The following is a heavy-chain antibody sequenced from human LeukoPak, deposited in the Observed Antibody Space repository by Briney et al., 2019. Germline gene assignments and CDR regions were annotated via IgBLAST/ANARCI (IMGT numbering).Heavy chain of an antibody. Sequence: SETLSLTCTVSGGSISSYYWSWIRQPPGKGLEWIGYIYYSGSTNYNPSLKSRVTISVDTSKNQFSLKLSSVTAADTAVYYCARRGSNWGYYFGYWGQGTLGTVSS. CDR1: GGSISSYY. CDR3: ARRGSNWGYYFGY. D-gene: IGHD7-27*01. CDR2: IYYSGST. V-gene: IGHV4-59*08. J-gene: IGHJ4*02.